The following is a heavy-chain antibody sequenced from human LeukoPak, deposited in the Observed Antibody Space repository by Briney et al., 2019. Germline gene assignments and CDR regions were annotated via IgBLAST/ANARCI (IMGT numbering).Heavy chain of an antibody. CDR2: ISGDGGST. D-gene: IGHD5-18*01. CDR3: AKDLDSYGHEHFDY. J-gene: IGHJ4*02. Sequence: GGSLRLSCAASGFTFSDHYMSWVRQAPGKGLEWVSLISGDGGSTYYADSVKGRFTISRDNSKNSLYLQMNSLRTEDTALYYCAKDLDSYGHEHFDYWGQGTLVTVSS. CDR1: GFTFSDHY. V-gene: IGHV3-43*02.